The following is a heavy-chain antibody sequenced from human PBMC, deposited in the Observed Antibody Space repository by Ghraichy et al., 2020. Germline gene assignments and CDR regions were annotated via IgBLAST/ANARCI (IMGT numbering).Heavy chain of an antibody. CDR3: ARDSSSWYLMNWYFDL. CDR2: IKQDGSEK. V-gene: IGHV3-7*01. D-gene: IGHD6-13*01. Sequence: GESLNISCAASGFTFSSYWMSWVRQAPGKGLEWVANIKQDGSEKYYVDSVKGRFTISRDNAKNSLYLQMNSLRAEDTAVYYCARDSSSWYLMNWYFDLWGRGTLVTVSS. J-gene: IGHJ2*01. CDR1: GFTFSSYW.